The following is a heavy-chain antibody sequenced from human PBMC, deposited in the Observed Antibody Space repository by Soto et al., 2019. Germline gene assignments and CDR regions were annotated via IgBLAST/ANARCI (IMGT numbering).Heavy chain of an antibody. D-gene: IGHD1-26*01. CDR1: GGTFSSYA. Sequence: QVQLVQSGAEVKKPGSSVKVSCKASGGTFSSYAISWVRQAPGQGLEWMGGIIPSFGTANYAQKFHGRVTMTADESTSTAYMELSRLRSEDSAVFYCARSRRSVGVYFDYWGQGTLVTVSS. CDR3: ARSRRSVGVYFDY. CDR2: IIPSFGTA. J-gene: IGHJ4*02. V-gene: IGHV1-69*01.